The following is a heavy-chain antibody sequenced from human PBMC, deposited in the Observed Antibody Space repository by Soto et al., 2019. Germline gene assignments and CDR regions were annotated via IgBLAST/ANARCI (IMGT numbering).Heavy chain of an antibody. CDR3: AREDDLTMNSGLDV. Sequence: QVQLVQSGAEVKKPGASVKVSCKTSGYTFTAHCIHWVRQAPGQGLEWMGWINPNSGGTTYAQKFHARVNMTRDTPISTAYMELSGLTSDDTAVYYCAREDDLTMNSGLDVWGQGTTVTVSS. D-gene: IGHD3-22*01. CDR1: GYTFTAHC. J-gene: IGHJ6*02. V-gene: IGHV1-2*02. CDR2: INPNSGGT.